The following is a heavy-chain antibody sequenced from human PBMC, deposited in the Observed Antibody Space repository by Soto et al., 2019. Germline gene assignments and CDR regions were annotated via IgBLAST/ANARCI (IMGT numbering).Heavy chain of an antibody. D-gene: IGHD3-9*01. CDR1: GGSIGSGGYS. CDR2: IYHGGGT. CDR3: ARTQWDYDVLTGRLWGAFDI. V-gene: IGHV4-30-2*01. J-gene: IGHJ3*02. Sequence: SETLSLTCAVSGGSIGSGGYSWSWIRLPPGKGLEWIGNIYHGGGTYYNPSLKSRVTISIDKSKNQFSLRLTSVTAADTAVYYCARTQWDYDVLTGRLWGAFDIWGPGTMVTVSS.